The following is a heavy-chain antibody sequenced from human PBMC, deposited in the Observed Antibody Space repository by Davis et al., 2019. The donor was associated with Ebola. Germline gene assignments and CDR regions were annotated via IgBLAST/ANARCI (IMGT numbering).Heavy chain of an antibody. J-gene: IGHJ4*02. V-gene: IGHV1-18*01. CDR1: GYTVTNYG. Sequence: ASVKVSCKASGYTVTNYGITWVRQAPGQGLEYMAWISVYNGKTNYSEDFQDRVTLTTDTSTGTAYMQLRSLRSDDTAVYYCSSRVLHCLGEYCYWRDVEFWGQGTLVTVSS. CDR2: ISVYNGKT. CDR3: SSRVLHCLGEYCYWRDVEF. D-gene: IGHD2-21*01.